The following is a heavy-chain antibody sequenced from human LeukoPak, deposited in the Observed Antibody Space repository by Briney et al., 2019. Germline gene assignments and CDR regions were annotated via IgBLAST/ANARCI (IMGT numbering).Heavy chain of an antibody. V-gene: IGHV3-30*02. CDR2: IPYDGSNK. Sequence: GGSLRLSCAASGFTFSSYGIHWVRQAPGKGLEWVAFIPYDGSNKYHADSVKGRFTISRDNAKNSLYLQMNSLGAEDTAVYYCASRFDYWGQGTLATVSS. J-gene: IGHJ4*02. CDR3: ASRFDY. CDR1: GFTFSSYG.